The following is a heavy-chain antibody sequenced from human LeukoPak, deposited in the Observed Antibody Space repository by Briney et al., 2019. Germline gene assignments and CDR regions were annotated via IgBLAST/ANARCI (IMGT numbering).Heavy chain of an antibody. J-gene: IGHJ4*02. CDR2: ISSSGSTI. D-gene: IGHD3-9*01. CDR1: GFTFSSYE. Sequence: GGSLRLSCAASGFTFSSYEMNWVRQAPGKGLEWVSYISSSGSTIYYADSVKGRFTISRDNAKNSLYLQMNSLRAEDTAVYYCAISYITISGIDYWAREPWSPSPQ. CDR3: AISYITISGIDY. V-gene: IGHV3-48*03.